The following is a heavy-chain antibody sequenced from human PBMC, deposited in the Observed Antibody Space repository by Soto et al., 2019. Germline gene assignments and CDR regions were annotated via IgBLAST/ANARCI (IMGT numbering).Heavy chain of an antibody. CDR3: AKEAPSLLWFGELYFY. CDR1: GFTFSSYA. CDR2: ISGSGGST. V-gene: IGHV3-23*01. J-gene: IGHJ4*02. D-gene: IGHD3-10*01. Sequence: GGSLRLSCAASGFTFSSYAMSWVRQAPGKGLEWVSAISGSGGSTYYADSVKGRFTISRDNSKNTLYLQMNSLRAEDTAVYYCAKEAPSLLWFGELYFYWGQGTLVTVSS.